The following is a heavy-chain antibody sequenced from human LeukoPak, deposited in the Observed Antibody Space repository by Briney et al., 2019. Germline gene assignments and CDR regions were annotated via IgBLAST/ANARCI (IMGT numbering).Heavy chain of an antibody. V-gene: IGHV5-51*01. J-gene: IGHJ4*02. Sequence: GESLKISCKGSGYSFTSYWIGWVRQMPGKGLEWMGIIYPGDSDTRYSPSFQGQVTISADKSISTAYLQWSSLKASDTAMYYCARGRSQWLDPTSFDYWGQGTLVTVSS. CDR3: ARGRSQWLDPTSFDY. D-gene: IGHD6-19*01. CDR2: IYPGDSDT. CDR1: GYSFTSYW.